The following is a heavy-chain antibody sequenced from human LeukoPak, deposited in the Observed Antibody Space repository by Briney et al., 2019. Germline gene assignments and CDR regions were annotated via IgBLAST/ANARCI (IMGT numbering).Heavy chain of an antibody. J-gene: IGHJ3*02. D-gene: IGHD1-26*01. V-gene: IGHV4-31*03. CDR2: IYYSGST. Sequence: SETLSLTCTVSGGSISSGGYYWSWIRQHPGKGLEWIGYIYYSGSTYYNPSLKSRVTISVDTSKNQFSLKLSSVTAADTAVYYCARAKSGTLEAFDIWGQGTMVTVSS. CDR3: ARAKSGTLEAFDI. CDR1: GGSISSGGYY.